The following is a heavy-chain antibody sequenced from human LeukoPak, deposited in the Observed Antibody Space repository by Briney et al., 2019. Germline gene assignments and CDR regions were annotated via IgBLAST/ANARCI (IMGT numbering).Heavy chain of an antibody. V-gene: IGHV4-4*07. J-gene: IGHJ4*02. CDR2: FYTSGNT. CDR1: GDSITGYY. CDR3: ARTRYTSSWYDIDN. D-gene: IGHD6-13*01. Sequence: SETLSLTCTVSGDSITGYYWSWIRQPAGKGLEWIGRFYTSGNTNYNPSLKSRVTMSVDTSKNQFSLKLISVTAADTAVYYCARTRYTSSWYDIDNWGQGTLVTVSS.